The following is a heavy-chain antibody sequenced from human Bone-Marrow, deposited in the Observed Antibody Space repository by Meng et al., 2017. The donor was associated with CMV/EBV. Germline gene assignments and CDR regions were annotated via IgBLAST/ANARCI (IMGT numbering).Heavy chain of an antibody. J-gene: IGHJ6*02. CDR3: ARSVGTIYLWVRGMDV. D-gene: IGHD5-12*01. V-gene: IGHV1-8*01. Sequence: ASVKVFCKASGYTFTSYDINWVRQATGQGLEWMGWMNPNSGNTGYAQKFQGRVTMTKNTSISTAYMELSSLRSEDTAVYYCARSVGTIYLWVRGMDVWGQGTTVTVSS. CDR2: MNPNSGNT. CDR1: GYTFTSYD.